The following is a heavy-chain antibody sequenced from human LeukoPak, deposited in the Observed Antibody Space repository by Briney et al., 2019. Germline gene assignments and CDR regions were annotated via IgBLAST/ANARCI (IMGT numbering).Heavy chain of an antibody. V-gene: IGHV4-59*01. CDR2: VYDSGTT. Sequence: SETLSLTCAVYGGSFSGYYWSWIRQPPGMGLEWLGWVYDSGTTNYNPSLKSRISMSVGTSKNQLSLKLTSVTAADTAVYYCARVTGSYAWYFDLWGRGALVTVSS. J-gene: IGHJ2*01. D-gene: IGHD1-26*01. CDR1: GGSFSGYY. CDR3: ARVTGSYAWYFDL.